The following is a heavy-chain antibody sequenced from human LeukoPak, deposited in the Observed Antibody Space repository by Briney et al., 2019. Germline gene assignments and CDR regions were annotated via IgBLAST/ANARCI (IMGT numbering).Heavy chain of an antibody. CDR1: EFTFSDSY. D-gene: IGHD1-26*01. CDR2: ISNSGGSAI. Sequence: GGSLRLSCAASEFTFSDSYMSWIRQPPGKGLEWVSSISNSGGSAIYYADSVKGRFTISRDNAKNSLYLQMNSLRAEDTAVYYCARERYPGPYDYGGQGTLVTVSS. CDR3: ARERYPGPYDY. J-gene: IGHJ4*02. V-gene: IGHV3-11*01.